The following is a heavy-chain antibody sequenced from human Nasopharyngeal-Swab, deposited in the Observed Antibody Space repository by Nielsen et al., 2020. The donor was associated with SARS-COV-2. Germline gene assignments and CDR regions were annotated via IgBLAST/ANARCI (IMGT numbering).Heavy chain of an antibody. CDR1: GGSISSYY. CDR2: IYTSGST. D-gene: IGHD2-15*01. Sequence: GSLRLSCTVSGGSISSYYWSWIRQPAGKGLEWIGRIYTSGSTNYNPSLKSRVTMSVDTSKNQFSLKLSSVTAAATAVYYCARDRGYCSGGSCYNWFDPWGQGTLVTVSS. J-gene: IGHJ5*02. CDR3: ARDRGYCSGGSCYNWFDP. V-gene: IGHV4-4*07.